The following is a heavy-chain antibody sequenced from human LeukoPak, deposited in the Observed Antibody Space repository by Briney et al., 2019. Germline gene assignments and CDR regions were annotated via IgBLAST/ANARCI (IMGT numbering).Heavy chain of an antibody. D-gene: IGHD3-3*01. CDR3: AKAGYDFWSGFAFSFDY. Sequence: GGSLRLSCAASGFTFSSYAMNWVRQAPGKGLEWVSAISRSGGSTYYADSVKGRFTISRDNSKNTLYLQMNSLRAEDTAVYYCAKAGYDFWSGFAFSFDYWGQGTLVTVSS. CDR2: ISRSGGST. CDR1: GFTFSSYA. J-gene: IGHJ4*02. V-gene: IGHV3-23*01.